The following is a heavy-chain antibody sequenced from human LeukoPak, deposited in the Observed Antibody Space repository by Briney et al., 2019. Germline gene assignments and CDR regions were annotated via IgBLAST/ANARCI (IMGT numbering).Heavy chain of an antibody. Sequence: PSETLSLTCTVSGGSISSYYWSWIRQPPGKGLEWIGYIYYSGSTNYNPSLKSRVTISVDTSKNQFSPKLSSVTAADTAVYYCARSYDFWSGYYSRIGFDYWGQGTLVTVSS. V-gene: IGHV4-59*01. CDR2: IYYSGST. D-gene: IGHD3-3*01. CDR1: GGSISSYY. CDR3: ARSYDFWSGYYSRIGFDY. J-gene: IGHJ4*02.